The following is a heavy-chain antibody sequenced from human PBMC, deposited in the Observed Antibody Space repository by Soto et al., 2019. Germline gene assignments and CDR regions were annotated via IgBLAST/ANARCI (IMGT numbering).Heavy chain of an antibody. CDR2: INPSGGST. Sequence: QVQLVQSGAEVKKPGASVKVSCKASGYTFTSYYMHWVRQAPGQGLEWMGIINPSGGSTSYAQKFQGRVTMTRDTSTSTVYMELSSLRSEDTAVYYCARLTLGCSGGSCLGWFDPWGQGILVTVSS. CDR1: GYTFTSYY. CDR3: ARLTLGCSGGSCLGWFDP. J-gene: IGHJ5*02. V-gene: IGHV1-46*01. D-gene: IGHD2-15*01.